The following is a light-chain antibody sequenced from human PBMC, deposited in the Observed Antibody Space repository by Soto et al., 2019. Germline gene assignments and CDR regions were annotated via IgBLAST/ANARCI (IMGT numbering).Light chain of an antibody. CDR1: SSEVGGYNY. J-gene: IGLJ1*01. V-gene: IGLV2-14*03. Sequence: QSVLTHPASLSGSPGQSITISGTGTSSEVGGYNYVSSYQPPPGKAPKLMIYDVSNRPSGVSNRFSAPKSGNTASLTISELPAEDEADYPCYSYTSRNTPSDVFGTGTKIPDL. CDR3: YSYTSRNTPSDV. CDR2: DVS.